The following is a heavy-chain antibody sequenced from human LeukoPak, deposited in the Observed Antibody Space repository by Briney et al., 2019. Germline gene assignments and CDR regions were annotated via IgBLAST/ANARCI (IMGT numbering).Heavy chain of an antibody. CDR3: AKWGDYDILTGYYVPDF. V-gene: IGHV3-23*01. J-gene: IGHJ4*02. CDR2: ITGSDGSS. CDR1: GFTFTNYA. D-gene: IGHD3-9*01. Sequence: GPSLRLSCVASGFTFTNYAVSWVRQAPGKGLEWVSAITGSDGSSYYADSVKGRFTISRDNSKNTLYLQVNSLRAEDTAVYYCAKWGDYDILTGYYVPDFWGQGTLVTVSS.